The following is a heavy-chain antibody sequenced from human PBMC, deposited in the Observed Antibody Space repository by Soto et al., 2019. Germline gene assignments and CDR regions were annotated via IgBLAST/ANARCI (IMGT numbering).Heavy chain of an antibody. J-gene: IGHJ6*03. D-gene: IGHD3-10*01. CDR3: ARADNYYGSGSYNYMDV. CDR2: MNPNSGNT. Sequence: ASVKVSCKASGYTFASYDINWVRQATGQGLEWMGWMNPNSGNTGYAQKFQGRVTMTRNTSISTAYMELSSLRSEDTAVCYCARADNYYGSGSYNYMDVWGKGTTVTVSS. V-gene: IGHV1-8*01. CDR1: GYTFASYD.